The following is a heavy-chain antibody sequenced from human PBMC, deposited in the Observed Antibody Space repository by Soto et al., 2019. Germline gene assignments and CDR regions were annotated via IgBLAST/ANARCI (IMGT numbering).Heavy chain of an antibody. Sequence: QLQLQESGPGLVKPSETLSLTCTVSGGSISSSSYYWGWIRQPPGKGLEWIGSIYYSGSTYYNPSLKSRVTISVDTSKNQFSLKLSSVTAADTAVYYCARGVEVGRGLDYWGQGTLVTVSS. CDR2: IYYSGST. J-gene: IGHJ4*02. CDR1: GGSISSSSYY. V-gene: IGHV4-39*01. D-gene: IGHD2-15*01. CDR3: ARGVEVGRGLDY.